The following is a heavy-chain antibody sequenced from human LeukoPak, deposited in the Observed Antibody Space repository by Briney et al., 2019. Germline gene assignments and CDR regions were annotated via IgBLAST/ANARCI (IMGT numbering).Heavy chain of an antibody. V-gene: IGHV4-61*02. CDR1: GGSISSGSYY. Sequence: PSETLSLTCTVSGGSISSGSYYWSWIRQPAGKGLEWIGRIYTSGSTNYNPSLKSRVTISVDTSKNQFSLKLSSVTAADTAVYYCARHRDSSLRVYFDYWGQGTLVTVSS. D-gene: IGHD6-6*01. J-gene: IGHJ4*02. CDR2: IYTSGST. CDR3: ARHRDSSLRVYFDY.